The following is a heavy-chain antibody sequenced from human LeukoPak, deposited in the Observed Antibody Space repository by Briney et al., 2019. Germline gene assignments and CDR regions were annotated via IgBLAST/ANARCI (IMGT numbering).Heavy chain of an antibody. CDR1: GGSISSYY. V-gene: IGHV4-59*01. CDR3: ARTYYDFWSGHRYYFDY. Sequence: SETLSLTCTVSGGSISSYYWSWIRQPPGKGLEWVGYIYYSGSTNYNPSLKSRVTISVDTSKNQFSLKLSSVTAADTAVYYCARTYYDFWSGHRYYFDYWGQGTLVTVSS. J-gene: IGHJ4*02. CDR2: IYYSGST. D-gene: IGHD3-3*01.